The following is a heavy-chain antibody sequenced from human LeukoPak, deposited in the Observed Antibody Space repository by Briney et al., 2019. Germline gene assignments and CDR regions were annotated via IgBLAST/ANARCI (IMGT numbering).Heavy chain of an antibody. CDR1: GFTFSSYA. D-gene: IGHD2-8*01. Sequence: GRSLRLSCAASGFTFSSYAMHWVRQAPGKGLEWVAVISYDGSNKYYADSVKGRFTISRDNSKNTLYLLMNSLRAEDTARYYCVRDWNVLDDGDYWGQGTLVTVSS. CDR2: ISYDGSNK. CDR3: VRDWNVLDDGDY. V-gene: IGHV3-30-3*01. J-gene: IGHJ4*02.